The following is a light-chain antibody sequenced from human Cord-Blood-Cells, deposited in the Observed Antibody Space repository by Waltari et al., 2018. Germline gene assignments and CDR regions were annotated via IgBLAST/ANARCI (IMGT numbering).Light chain of an antibody. CDR2: DAS. J-gene: IGKJ1*01. CDR3: QQYNSNSGT. CDR1: QSISSW. V-gene: IGKV1-5*01. Sequence: DIQMTHSPSTLSASVGDRVTITCRASQSISSWMAWYQQKPGKAPKLLIYDASSLESGVPSRFSGSGSGTEFTLTISSLQPDDFATYYCQQYNSNSGTFGQGTKVEIK.